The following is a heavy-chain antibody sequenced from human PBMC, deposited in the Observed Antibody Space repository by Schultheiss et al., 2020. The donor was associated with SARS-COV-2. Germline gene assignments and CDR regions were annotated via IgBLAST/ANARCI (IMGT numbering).Heavy chain of an antibody. CDR1: GDSIGTYY. CDR3: ARGRDPYYTYGMAV. CDR2: IYYSGST. J-gene: IGHJ6*02. V-gene: IGHV4-59*01. D-gene: IGHD5-24*01. Sequence: GSLRLSCPVSGDSIGTYYWNWVRQSPGKGLEWIGYIYYSGSTNYNPSVKSRVTMSVDKSKNQFSLKLSSVTAADTAVYYCARGRDPYYTYGMAVWGQGTTVTVSS.